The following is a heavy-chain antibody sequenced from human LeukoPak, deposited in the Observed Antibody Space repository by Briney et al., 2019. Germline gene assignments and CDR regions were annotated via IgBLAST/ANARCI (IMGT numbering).Heavy chain of an antibody. J-gene: IGHJ6*04. CDR3: AELGITMIGGV. CDR2: ISTSGSTI. Sequence: PGGSLRLSCAASGFTFSSYEMNWVRQAPGKGLEWVSYISTSGSTIYYADSVKGRFTISRDNAKNSLYLQLNSLRAEDTAVYYCAELGITMIGGVWGKGTTVTISS. V-gene: IGHV3-48*03. CDR1: GFTFSSYE. D-gene: IGHD3-10*02.